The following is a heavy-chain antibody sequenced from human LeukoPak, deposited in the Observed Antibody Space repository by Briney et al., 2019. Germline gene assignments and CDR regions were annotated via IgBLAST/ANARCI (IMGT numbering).Heavy chain of an antibody. Sequence: SETLSLTCTVSGGSIRGHYWSWIRQTPGKGLEWIGQTFYTGSSNYNPSLKSRVSISMDTSKNQFSLNLSSVTAADTAVYYCARVSRDTLIVGAFDIWGQGTRVTVSS. CDR3: ARVSRDTLIVGAFDI. V-gene: IGHV4-59*08. J-gene: IGHJ3*02. CDR2: TFYTGSS. D-gene: IGHD3-22*01. CDR1: GGSIRGHY.